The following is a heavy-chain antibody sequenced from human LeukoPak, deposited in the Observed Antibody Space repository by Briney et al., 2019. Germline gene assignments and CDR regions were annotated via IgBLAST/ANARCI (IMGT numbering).Heavy chain of an antibody. Sequence: GASVKVSCKASGGTFSSYAISWVRQAPGQGLEWMGGIIPIFGTANYAQKFQGRVTITADESTSKAYMELSSLRSEDTAVYYCARRPLHYYYDSSGYYGWFDPWGQGTLVTVSS. CDR3: ARRPLHYYYDSSGYYGWFDP. CDR2: IIPIFGTA. V-gene: IGHV1-69*13. D-gene: IGHD3-22*01. J-gene: IGHJ5*02. CDR1: GGTFSSYA.